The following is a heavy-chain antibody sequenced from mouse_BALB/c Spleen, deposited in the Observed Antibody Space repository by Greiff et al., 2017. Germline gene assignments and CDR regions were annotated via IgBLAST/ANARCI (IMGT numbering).Heavy chain of an antibody. Sequence: QVQLQQSGAELVRPGASVKLSCKASGYTFTSYWINWVKQRPGQGLEWIGNIYPSDSYTNYNQKFKDKATLTVDKSSSTAYMQLSSPTSEDSAVYYCTGYGNSFAYWGQGTLVTVSA. CDR1: GYTFTSYW. CDR3: TGYGNSFAY. V-gene: IGHV1-69*02. D-gene: IGHD2-1*01. J-gene: IGHJ3*01. CDR2: IYPSDSYT.